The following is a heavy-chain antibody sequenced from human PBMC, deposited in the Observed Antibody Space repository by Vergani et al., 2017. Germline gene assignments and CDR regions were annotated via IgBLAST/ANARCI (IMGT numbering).Heavy chain of an antibody. CDR2: IYYSGST. CDR3: ARHKEQLVPGNYYYYGMDV. V-gene: IGHV4-39*01. D-gene: IGHD6-13*01. CDR1: GGSIRSTFYY. J-gene: IGHJ6*02. Sequence: QLQLQESDPGLVKPSETLSLTCTVSGGSIRSTFYYWGWIRQPPGKGLEWIGTIYYSGSTYYNPSLKSRVTISVDTSKNQFSLKLNSVTAADTAVYYCARHKEQLVPGNYYYYGMDVWGQGTTVTVSS.